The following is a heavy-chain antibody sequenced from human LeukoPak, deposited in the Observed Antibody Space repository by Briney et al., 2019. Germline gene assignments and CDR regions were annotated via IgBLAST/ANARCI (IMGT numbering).Heavy chain of an antibody. D-gene: IGHD4-17*01. J-gene: IGHJ4*02. Sequence: SETLSLTCTVTGGSISSYYWSWIRQPPGKGLEWIGYIYYSGSTNYNPSLKSRVTIPVDTSKNQFSLKLRSVTAADTAVFYCVRGSTVTSFTYWGQGTLVTVSP. V-gene: IGHV4-59*01. CDR3: VRGSTVTSFTY. CDR2: IYYSGST. CDR1: GGSISSYY.